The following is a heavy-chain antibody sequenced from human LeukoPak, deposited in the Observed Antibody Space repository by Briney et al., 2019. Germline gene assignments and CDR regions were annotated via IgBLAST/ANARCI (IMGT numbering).Heavy chain of an antibody. CDR3: ARGSYCSGGTCYSQYFDY. J-gene: IGHJ4*02. CDR1: GYTFTSYG. Sequence: ASVKVSCKASGYTFTSYGISWVRQAPGRGLEWMGWISAYNGNTNYAQKLQGRVTMTTDTSTSTAYMELRSLRSDDTAVYYCARGSYCSGGTCYSQYFDYWGQGTLVTVSS. D-gene: IGHD2-15*01. CDR2: ISAYNGNT. V-gene: IGHV1-18*01.